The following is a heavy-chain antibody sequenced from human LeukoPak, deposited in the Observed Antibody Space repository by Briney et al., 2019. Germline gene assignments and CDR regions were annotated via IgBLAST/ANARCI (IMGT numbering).Heavy chain of an antibody. CDR1: GYTFTSYA. J-gene: IGHJ4*02. Sequence: GASVKVSCKASGYTFTSYAMHWVRQATGQRLEWMGWINPNSGGTNSAQKFQGRVTMTRDTSICTAYMELNRLRSDDTAVYYCATLLRGYSYGSWDYWGQGTLVTVSS. V-gene: IGHV1-2*02. D-gene: IGHD5-18*01. CDR3: ATLLRGYSYGSWDY. CDR2: INPNSGGT.